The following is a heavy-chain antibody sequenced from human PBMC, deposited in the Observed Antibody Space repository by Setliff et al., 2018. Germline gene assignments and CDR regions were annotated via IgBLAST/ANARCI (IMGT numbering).Heavy chain of an antibody. CDR1: GYFISSGYY. CDR2: IYHSGST. Sequence: PSETLSLTCAVSGYFISSGYYWDWIRQPPGKGLEWIGSIYHSGSTYYNPSLKSRVTISVDTSKKQFSLKLSSVTAADTAVYYCARRHCSGGSCYSLNYFDYWGQGTLVTVS. J-gene: IGHJ4*02. V-gene: IGHV4-38-2*01. CDR3: ARRHCSGGSCYSLNYFDY. D-gene: IGHD2-15*01.